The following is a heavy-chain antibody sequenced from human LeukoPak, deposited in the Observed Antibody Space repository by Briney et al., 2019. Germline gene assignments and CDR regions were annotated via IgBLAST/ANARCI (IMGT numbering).Heavy chain of an antibody. CDR2: VHLNGAT. Sequence: SETLSLTCAVSGGSITTTNWWSWVRQPPGMGLEWIGEVHLNGATNYNPSLESRFSMSIDKSNNHLSLEVTSVTAADTAMYYCTRESGAFSPFGFWGQGTLVTVSS. CDR1: GGSITTTNW. D-gene: IGHD1-26*01. J-gene: IGHJ4*02. CDR3: TRESGAFSPFGF. V-gene: IGHV4-4*02.